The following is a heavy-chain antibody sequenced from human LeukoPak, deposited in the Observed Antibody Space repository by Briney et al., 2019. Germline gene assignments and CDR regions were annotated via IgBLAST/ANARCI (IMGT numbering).Heavy chain of an antibody. CDR2: ISYDGSNK. Sequence: TGGSLRLSCAASGLTFSSYAMHWVRQAPGKGLEWVAVISYDGSNKYYADSVKGRFTISRDNSKNTLYLQMNSLRAEDTAVYYCAKPVGATRDSVWGQGTMVTVSS. J-gene: IGHJ3*01. D-gene: IGHD1-26*01. V-gene: IGHV3-30*18. CDR3: AKPVGATRDSV. CDR1: GLTFSSYA.